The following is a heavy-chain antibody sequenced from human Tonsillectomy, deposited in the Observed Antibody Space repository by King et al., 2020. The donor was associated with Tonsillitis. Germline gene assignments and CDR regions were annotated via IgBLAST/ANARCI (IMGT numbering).Heavy chain of an antibody. Sequence: VQLVESGAEVKKPGSSVKVSCKGSGGTFSSYAINWVRQAPGQGPEWMGRIIPILGIANYAQKFQGRVTMTAAKSTSTAYMELSSLRSEDTAVYYCARVAFYDSIGYYDYFDYWGQGTVVTVSS. J-gene: IGHJ4*02. CDR1: GGTFSSYA. CDR3: ARVAFYDSIGYYDYFDY. D-gene: IGHD3-22*01. V-gene: IGHV1-69*09. CDR2: IIPILGIA.